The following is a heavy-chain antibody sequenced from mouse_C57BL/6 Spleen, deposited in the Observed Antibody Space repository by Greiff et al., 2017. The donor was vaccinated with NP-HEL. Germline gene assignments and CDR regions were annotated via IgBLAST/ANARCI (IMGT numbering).Heavy chain of an antibody. CDR1: GFSLTSYG. J-gene: IGHJ3*01. V-gene: IGHV2-2*01. D-gene: IGHD1-1*02. CDR3: ARNCDYYSWCAY. CDR2: IWSGGST. Sequence: QVQLQQSGPGLVQPSQSLSITCTVSGFSLTSYGVHWVRQSPGKGLEWLGVIWSGGSTDYNAAFISRLSISKDNSKSQVFFKMNSLQADDTAIYYCARNCDYYSWCAYWGQGTLVTVSA.